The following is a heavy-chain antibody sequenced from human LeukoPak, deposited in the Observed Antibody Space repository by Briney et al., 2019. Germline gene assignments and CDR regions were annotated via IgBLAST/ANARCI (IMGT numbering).Heavy chain of an antibody. Sequence: GGSLRLSCAASGFTFSDYYMSWIRQAPGKGLGWVSYISSSGSTIYYADSVKGRFTISRDNAKNSLYLQMNSLRAEDTAVYYCARDMYYDSSGYADWGQGTLVTVSS. J-gene: IGHJ4*02. CDR2: ISSSGSTI. CDR1: GFTFSDYY. D-gene: IGHD3-22*01. V-gene: IGHV3-11*01. CDR3: ARDMYYDSSGYAD.